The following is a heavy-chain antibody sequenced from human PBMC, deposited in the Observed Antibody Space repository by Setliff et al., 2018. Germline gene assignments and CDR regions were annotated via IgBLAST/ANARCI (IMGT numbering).Heavy chain of an antibody. CDR3: ARAPRYFDPTGSYFDF. J-gene: IGHJ4*02. D-gene: IGHD3-22*01. V-gene: IGHV4-39*07. Sequence: SETLSLTCTVSGGSVSNSGFFWGWLRQAPGKGLEWIGNIYDSGSSNYNASLKSRLIITRDTSKNQISLKLTSVTAADTAVYYCARAPRYFDPTGSYFDFWGQGTLVTVSS. CDR1: GGSVSNSGFF. CDR2: IYDSGSS.